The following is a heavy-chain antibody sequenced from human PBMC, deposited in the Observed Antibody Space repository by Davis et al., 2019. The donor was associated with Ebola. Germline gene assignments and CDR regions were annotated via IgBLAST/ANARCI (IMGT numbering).Heavy chain of an antibody. CDR2: ISGSGGST. J-gene: IGHJ4*02. CDR3: AKADPQQYFDY. Sequence: GGSLRLSCAASEFTFSGYAMSWVRQAPGKGLEWVSAISGSGGSTYYAGSVKGRFTISRDNSKNTLSLQMNSLRAEDTAVYYCAKADPQQYFDYWGQGTLVTVSS. V-gene: IGHV3-23*01. CDR1: EFTFSGYA.